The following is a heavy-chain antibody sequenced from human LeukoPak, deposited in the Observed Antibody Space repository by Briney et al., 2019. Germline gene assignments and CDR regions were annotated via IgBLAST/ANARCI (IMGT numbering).Heavy chain of an antibody. D-gene: IGHD4-11*01. V-gene: IGHV3-53*01. Sequence: GGSLRLSCAASGFTVSSNYMSWVRQAPGKGLEWVSVIYSGGSTYYADSVKGRFTISRDNSKSTLYLQMNSLRAEDTAVYYCARVRDDYSNYVDFYYMDVWGKGTTVTVSS. J-gene: IGHJ6*03. CDR1: GFTVSSNY. CDR2: IYSGGST. CDR3: ARVRDDYSNYVDFYYMDV.